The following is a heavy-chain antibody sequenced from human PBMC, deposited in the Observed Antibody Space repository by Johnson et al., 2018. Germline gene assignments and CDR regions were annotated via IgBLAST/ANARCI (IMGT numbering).Heavy chain of an antibody. CDR1: GFTFSNAW. Sequence: EVQLVESGGGLVKPGGSLRLSCAASGFTFSNAWMNWVRQAPGKGLEWVGRIKSKTDGGTTDYAAPVKGRFTISRDDSKNTLYLQMNSLKTEDTAVYYCTTRIITMIVVVITKAREDAFDIWGQGTMVTVSS. D-gene: IGHD3-22*01. CDR3: TTRIITMIVVVITKAREDAFDI. CDR2: IKSKTDGGTT. V-gene: IGHV3-15*07. J-gene: IGHJ3*02.